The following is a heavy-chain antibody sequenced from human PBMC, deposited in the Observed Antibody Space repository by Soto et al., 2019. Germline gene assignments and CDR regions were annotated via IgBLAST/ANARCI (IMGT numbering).Heavy chain of an antibody. D-gene: IGHD5-12*01. V-gene: IGHV1-2*02. Sequence: ASVKVSCKASGYTFTGYYMHWVRQAPGQGLEWMGWINPNSGGTNYAQMFQGGVTMTRDTSISTAYMELSRLRSDDTAVYYCARGEDIVATISAFDIWGQDRIFTVSS. CDR2: INPNSGGT. CDR3: ARGEDIVATISAFDI. J-gene: IGHJ3*02. CDR1: GYTFTGYY.